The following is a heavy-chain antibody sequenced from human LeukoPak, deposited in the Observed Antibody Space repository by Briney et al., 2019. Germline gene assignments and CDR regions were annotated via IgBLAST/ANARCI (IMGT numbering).Heavy chain of an antibody. CDR2: ISWNSGSI. J-gene: IGHJ3*02. V-gene: IGHV3-9*01. D-gene: IGHD1-14*01. CDR1: GFTFDDYA. CDR3: AKDPSRLFRLRRAAFDI. Sequence: GGSLRLSCAASGFTFDDYAMHWVRQAPGKGLEWVSGISWNSGSIGYADSVKGRFTISRDNAKNSLYLQMNSLRAEDTALYYFAKDPSRLFRLRRAAFDIWGQGTMVTVSS.